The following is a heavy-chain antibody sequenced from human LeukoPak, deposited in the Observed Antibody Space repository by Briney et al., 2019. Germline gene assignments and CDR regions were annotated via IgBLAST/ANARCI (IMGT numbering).Heavy chain of an antibody. D-gene: IGHD2-15*01. CDR1: GYSISSGYY. Sequence: SETLSLTCAVSGYSISSGYYWGWIRQPPGKGLEWIGSIYHSGSTYYNPSLKSRVTISVDTSKNQFSLKLSSVTAADTAVYYCARSLYCSGGSCYFDYWGQGTLVTVPS. CDR2: IYHSGST. V-gene: IGHV4-38-2*01. J-gene: IGHJ4*02. CDR3: ARSLYCSGGSCYFDY.